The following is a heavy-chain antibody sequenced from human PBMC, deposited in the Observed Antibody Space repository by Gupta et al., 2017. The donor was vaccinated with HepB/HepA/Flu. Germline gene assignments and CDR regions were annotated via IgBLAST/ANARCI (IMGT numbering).Heavy chain of an antibody. CDR2: ISWNSGSI. J-gene: IGHJ4*02. V-gene: IGHV3-9*01. D-gene: IGHD3-22*01. CDR3: AKDLKGSGYYYHFDY. Sequence: EVQLVESGGGLVQPGRSLRLSCAASGFTFDDYAMHWVRQAPGKGLEWVSGISWNSGSIGYADSVKGRFTISRDNAKNSLYLQMNSLRAEDTALYYCAKDLKGSGYYYHFDYWGQGTLVTVSS. CDR1: GFTFDDYA.